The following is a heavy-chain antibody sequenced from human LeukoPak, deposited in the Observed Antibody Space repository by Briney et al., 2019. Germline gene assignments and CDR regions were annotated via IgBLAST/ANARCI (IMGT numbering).Heavy chain of an antibody. CDR3: ARGITMVRGVIRHFDY. V-gene: IGHV4-38-2*02. J-gene: IGHJ4*02. D-gene: IGHD3-10*01. CDR2: IYHSGST. Sequence: SETLSLTCTVSGYSISSGYYWGWIRQPPGKGLEWIGSIYHSGSTNYNPSLKSRVTISVDTSKNQFSLKLSSVTAADTAVYYCARGITMVRGVIRHFDYWGQGTLVTVSS. CDR1: GYSISSGYY.